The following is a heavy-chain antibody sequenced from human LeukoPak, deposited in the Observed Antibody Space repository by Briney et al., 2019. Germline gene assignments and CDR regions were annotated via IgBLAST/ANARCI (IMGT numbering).Heavy chain of an antibody. J-gene: IGHJ4*02. CDR2: IYYSGST. CDR1: GGSISSYY. D-gene: IGHD6-19*01. CDR3: ARLVRSSGWEYYFDY. Sequence: SETLSLTCTVSGGSISSYYWSWIRQPPGKGLEWIGYIYYSGSTNYNPSLKSRVTISVDTSKNQFSLKLSSVTAADTAVYYCARLVRSSGWEYYFDYWGQGTLVTVSS. V-gene: IGHV4-59*08.